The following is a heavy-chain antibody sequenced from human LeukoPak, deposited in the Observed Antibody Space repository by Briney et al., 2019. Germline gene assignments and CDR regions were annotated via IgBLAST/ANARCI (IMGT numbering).Heavy chain of an antibody. D-gene: IGHD2-15*01. V-gene: IGHV3-48*03. CDR2: ISSSGSTI. CDR3: ASAVYSGGMRGAFDI. Sequence: GGSPRLSCAASGFGFSSYEMNWVRQAPGKGLEWVSYISSSGSTIYYADSVKGRFTISRDNAKNSLYLQMNSLRAEDTAVYYCASAVYSGGMRGAFDIWGQGTMVTVSS. CDR1: GFGFSSYE. J-gene: IGHJ3*02.